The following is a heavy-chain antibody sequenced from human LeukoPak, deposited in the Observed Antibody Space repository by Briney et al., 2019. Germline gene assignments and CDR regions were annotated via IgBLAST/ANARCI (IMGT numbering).Heavy chain of an antibody. CDR3: AKGYYGDYVYYFDY. CDR1: GFTFSSYA. V-gene: IGHV3-9*01. D-gene: IGHD4-17*01. CDR2: ISWNSGSI. Sequence: GESLRLSCAASGFTFSSYAMHWVRQAPGKGLEWVSGISWNSGSIGYADSVKGRFTISRDNAKNSLYLQMNSLRAEDTALYYCAKGYYGDYVYYFDYWGQGTLVTVSS. J-gene: IGHJ4*02.